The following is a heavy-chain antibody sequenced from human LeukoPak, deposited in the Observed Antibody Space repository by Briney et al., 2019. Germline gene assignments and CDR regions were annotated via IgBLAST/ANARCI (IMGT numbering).Heavy chain of an antibody. Sequence: GGSLRLSCAASGFTFSSYAMHWVRQAPGKGLEYVSAISSNGGSTYYANSVKGRFTISRDNSKNTLYLQMGSLRAEYMAVYYCARGSSWGYFDWSKYYYDSSGYDYWGQGTLVTVSS. J-gene: IGHJ4*02. V-gene: IGHV3-64*01. D-gene: IGHD3-22*01. CDR2: ISSNGGST. CDR1: GFTFSSYA. CDR3: ARGSSWGYFDWSKYYYDSSGYDY.